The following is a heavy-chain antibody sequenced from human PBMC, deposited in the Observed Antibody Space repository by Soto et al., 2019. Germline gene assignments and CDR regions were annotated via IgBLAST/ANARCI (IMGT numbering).Heavy chain of an antibody. Sequence: QVQLVESGGGVVQPGRSLRLSCAASGFTFGSYAMHWVRQAPGKGLEWVAVISYDGSNKYYADSVKGRFTISRDNSKNTLYLQMNSLRAEDTAVYYCARPRWSGSYLPFDYWGQGTLVTVSS. CDR3: ARPRWSGSYLPFDY. CDR2: ISYDGSNK. D-gene: IGHD1-26*01. J-gene: IGHJ4*02. CDR1: GFTFGSYA. V-gene: IGHV3-30-3*01.